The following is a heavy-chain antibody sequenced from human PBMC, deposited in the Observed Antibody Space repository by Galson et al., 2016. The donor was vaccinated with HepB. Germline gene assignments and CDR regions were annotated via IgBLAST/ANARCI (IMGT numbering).Heavy chain of an antibody. J-gene: IGHJ6*04. V-gene: IGHV3-23*01. D-gene: IGHD2-2*01. Sequence: SLRLSCAASGFTFRNYGMTWVRQAPGKGLEVVSRISRSGDSTDYADSVKGRFTISRDNSKNTLSLQMNSLTADDTAIYYCVQGSTAPAVWGKGTTVTVPS. CDR3: VQGSTAPAV. CDR1: GFTFRNYG. CDR2: ISRSGDST.